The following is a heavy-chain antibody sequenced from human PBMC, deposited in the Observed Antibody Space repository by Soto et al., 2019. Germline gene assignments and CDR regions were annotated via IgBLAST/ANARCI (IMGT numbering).Heavy chain of an antibody. CDR2: IYYSGST. CDR3: ARDRRSGYCSGGSCYFFWFDP. V-gene: IGHV4-31*03. D-gene: IGHD2-15*01. J-gene: IGHJ5*02. CDR1: GGSISSGGYY. Sequence: SSETLSLTCTVSGGSISSGGYYWSWIRQHPGKGLEWFGYIYYSGSTYYNPSLKSRVTISVDTSKNQFSLKLSSVTAADTAVYYCARDRRSGYCSGGSCYFFWFDPWGQGTLVTVSS.